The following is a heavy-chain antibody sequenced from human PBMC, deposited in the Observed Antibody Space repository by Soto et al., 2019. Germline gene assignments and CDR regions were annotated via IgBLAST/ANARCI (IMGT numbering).Heavy chain of an antibody. CDR2: IYYSGST. CDR1: GGSISSGDYY. V-gene: IGHV4-30-4*01. J-gene: IGHJ4*02. D-gene: IGHD3-3*01. Sequence: PSETLSLTCTVSGGSISSGDYYWSWIRQPPGKGLEWIGYIYYSGSTYYNPSLKSRVTISVDTSKNQFSLKLSSVTAADTAVYYCARGHYDFWSGYYTCFDYWGQGTLVTVSS. CDR3: ARGHYDFWSGYYTCFDY.